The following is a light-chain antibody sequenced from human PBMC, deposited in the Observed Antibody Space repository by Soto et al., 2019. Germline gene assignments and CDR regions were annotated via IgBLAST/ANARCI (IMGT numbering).Light chain of an antibody. J-gene: IGKJ2*01. Sequence: DIVLTQSPGTLSLSPGERATLSCRASQNVDSTYLAWYQQKAGPAPRLVIYGSTRRAPGVPDRFSGRGSATAVTLTISRRDPEDFAVYFCQQYGGSTLYSFGPGTKVDIK. CDR1: QNVDSTY. CDR3: QQYGGSTLYS. V-gene: IGKV3-20*01. CDR2: GST.